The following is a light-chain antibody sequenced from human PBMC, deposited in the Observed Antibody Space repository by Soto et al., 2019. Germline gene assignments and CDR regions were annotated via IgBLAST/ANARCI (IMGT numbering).Light chain of an antibody. Sequence: QSALTQPASVSGAPGQSITISCTGTGSDVGAYNYVSWYQQHPGKAPQLMMYEVTYRPSGISDRFSGSKSGNTASLTISGLHTDDEAEYYCSSYTTGGTLVFGTGTKLTVL. J-gene: IGLJ1*01. V-gene: IGLV2-14*01. CDR3: SSYTTGGTLV. CDR2: EVT. CDR1: GSDVGAYNY.